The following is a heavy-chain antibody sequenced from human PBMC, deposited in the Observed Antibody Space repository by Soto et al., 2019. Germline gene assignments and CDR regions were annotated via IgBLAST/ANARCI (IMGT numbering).Heavy chain of an antibody. V-gene: IGHV3-21*01. CDR3: AKVGRYFPERTESD. D-gene: IGHD3-16*01. J-gene: IGHJ4*02. CDR1: GFDFNSHT. CDR2: ISSKSAYI. Sequence: EVLLVESGGGLVKPGGSLKLSCAASGFDFNSHTMSWVRQAPGKGLEWVSTISSKSAYIYYADSLKGRFTVSRDNAETSRDLHMTSRTVDDTAVYYCAKVGRYFPERTESDWGQGTLVTVSS.